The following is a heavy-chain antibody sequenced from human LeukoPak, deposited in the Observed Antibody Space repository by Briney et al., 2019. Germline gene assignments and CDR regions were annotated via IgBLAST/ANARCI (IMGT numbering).Heavy chain of an antibody. J-gene: IGHJ5*02. CDR3: ARAGWGYDSTGPLHIDL. CDR2: INNNGIVR. V-gene: IGHV3-11*04. Sequence: GGSLRLSCEASGFTFSDYYMNWIRQAPGKGLEWVAYINNNGIVRYNADSVEGRFAIARDNARNSLYLQMNSLRAEDTAMYYCARAGWGYDSTGPLHIDLWGRGTLVIVSS. CDR1: GFTFSDYY. D-gene: IGHD3-22*01.